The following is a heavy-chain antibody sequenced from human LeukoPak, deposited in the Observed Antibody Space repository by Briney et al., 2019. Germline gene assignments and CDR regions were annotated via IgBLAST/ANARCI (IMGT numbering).Heavy chain of an antibody. Sequence: ASVKVSCKASGCTFTGYYMHWVRQAPGQGLEWMGWINPNSGGTNYAQKFQGRVTMTRDTSISTAYMELSRLRSDDTAVYYCARTERIAVAGTSDYWGQGTLVTVSS. CDR3: ARTERIAVAGTSDY. CDR1: GCTFTGYY. D-gene: IGHD6-19*01. CDR2: INPNSGGT. J-gene: IGHJ4*02. V-gene: IGHV1-2*02.